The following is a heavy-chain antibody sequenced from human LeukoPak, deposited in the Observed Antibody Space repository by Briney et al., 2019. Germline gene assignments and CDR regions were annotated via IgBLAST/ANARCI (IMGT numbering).Heavy chain of an antibody. V-gene: IGHV5-51*01. CDR3: ARHGGRGYCSGGSCYPHRNWFDP. J-gene: IGHJ5*02. Sequence: GESLKISCKGSGCSFTSYWIGWVRQMPGKGLEWRGIIYPVDSDTRYSPSFQGQVTISADKSISTAYLQWSSLKASDTAMYYCARHGGRGYCSGGSCYPHRNWFDPWGQGTLVTVSS. CDR1: GCSFTSYW. D-gene: IGHD2-15*01. CDR2: IYPVDSDT.